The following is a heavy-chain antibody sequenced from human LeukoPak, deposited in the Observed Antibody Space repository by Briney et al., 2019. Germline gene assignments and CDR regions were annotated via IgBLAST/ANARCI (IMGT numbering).Heavy chain of an antibody. D-gene: IGHD5-24*01. CDR2: VYYTGST. CDR3: ARGHEEMATLAG. Sequence: SETLSLTCTVSGGSISSSSYYWGWIRQPPGRGLEWIGSVYYTGSTYYNPSLKSRVTISVDTSKNQFSLKLSSVTAADTAVYYCARGHEEMATLAGWGQGTLVTVSS. CDR1: GGSISSSSYY. J-gene: IGHJ4*02. V-gene: IGHV4-39*01.